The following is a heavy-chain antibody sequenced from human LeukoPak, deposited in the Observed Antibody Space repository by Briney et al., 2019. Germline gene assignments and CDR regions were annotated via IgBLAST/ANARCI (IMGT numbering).Heavy chain of an antibody. CDR1: VLTFCNYC. Sequence: GGSLRLSCVVSVLTFCNYCITWVRQAPGKGREWVVNIKKDGSEKFYEDSVKGRFTISRDNAKSSLYLQMDSLRGEDTAVYYCTRGGASTSYYWFYWGQGTLVTVSS. CDR2: IKKDGSEK. D-gene: IGHD2-8*01. CDR3: TRGGASTSYYWFY. V-gene: IGHV3-7*03. J-gene: IGHJ4*02.